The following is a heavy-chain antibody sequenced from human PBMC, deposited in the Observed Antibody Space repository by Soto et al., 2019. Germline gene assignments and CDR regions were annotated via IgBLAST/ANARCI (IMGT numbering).Heavy chain of an antibody. CDR2: INPNSGGT. V-gene: IGHV1-2*02. J-gene: IGHJ5*02. D-gene: IGHD3-3*01. CDR3: ARDLPITIFGVVTDNWFDP. CDR1: GYTFTGYY. Sequence: ASVKVSCKASGYTFTGYYMHWVLQSPLQGLEWMGWINPNSGGTNYAQKFQGRVTMTRDTSISTAYMELSRLRSDDTAVYYCARDLPITIFGVVTDNWFDPWGQGTLVTVSS.